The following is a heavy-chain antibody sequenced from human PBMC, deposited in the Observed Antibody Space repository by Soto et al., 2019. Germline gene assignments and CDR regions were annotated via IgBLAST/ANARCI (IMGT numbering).Heavy chain of an antibody. V-gene: IGHV3-23*01. CDR3: AKALYGSLDAFDI. CDR2: ISGSGGST. CDR1: GFTFSSYA. J-gene: IGHJ3*02. Sequence: EVQLLESEGGLVQPGGSLRLSCAASGFTFSSYAMSWVRQAPGKGLEWVSAISGSGGSTYYADSVKGRFTISRDNSKNTLYLQMNSLRAEDTAVYYCAKALYGSLDAFDIWGQGTLVTVSS. D-gene: IGHD4-17*01.